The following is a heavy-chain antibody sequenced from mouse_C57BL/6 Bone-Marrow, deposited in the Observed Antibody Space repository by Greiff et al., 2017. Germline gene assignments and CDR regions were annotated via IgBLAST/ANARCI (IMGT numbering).Heavy chain of an antibody. CDR2: IDPENGDT. CDR1: GFNIKDDY. J-gene: IGHJ4*01. Sequence: VQLQQSGAELVRPGASVKLSCTASGFNIKDDYMHWVKQRPEQGLEWIGWIDPENGDTEYASKFQGKATITADTSSNTAYLQLSSLTSEDTAVYYCTTDYYRLDYWGQGTSVTVSS. CDR3: TTDYYRLDY. D-gene: IGHD1-1*01. V-gene: IGHV14-4*01.